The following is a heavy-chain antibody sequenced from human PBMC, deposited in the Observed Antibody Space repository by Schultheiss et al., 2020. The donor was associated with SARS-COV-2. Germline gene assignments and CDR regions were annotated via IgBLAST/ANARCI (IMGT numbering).Heavy chain of an antibody. CDR2: IYSGGST. V-gene: IGHV3-66*01. CDR3: ASDTAMARVWAFDI. CDR1: GFTFSSYS. J-gene: IGHJ3*02. D-gene: IGHD5-18*01. Sequence: GGSLRLSCAASGFTFSSYSMNWVRQAPGKGLEWVSVIYSGGSTYYADSVKGRFTISRDNSKNTLYLQMNSLRAEDTAVYYCASDTAMARVWAFDIWGQGTMVTVSS.